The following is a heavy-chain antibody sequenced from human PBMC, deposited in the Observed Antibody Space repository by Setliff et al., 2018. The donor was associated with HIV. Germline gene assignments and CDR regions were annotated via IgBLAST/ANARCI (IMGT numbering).Heavy chain of an antibody. CDR1: GFTFSIYS. V-gene: IGHV3-21*01. J-gene: IGHJ6*02. CDR3: ARDEPPREDSSSPVLFYSGMDV. CDR2: ISSSGKYI. Sequence: SLKISCTASGFTFSIYSMNWVRQAPGKGLQWVASISSSGKYIYYADSVKGRFTISRGNAKNSLYLQMNSLRAEDTAVYYCARDEPPREDSSSPVLFYSGMDVWGQGTTVTGSS. D-gene: IGHD6-6*01.